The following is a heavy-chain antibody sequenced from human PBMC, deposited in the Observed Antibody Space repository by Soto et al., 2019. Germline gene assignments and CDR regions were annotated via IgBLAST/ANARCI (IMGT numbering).Heavy chain of an antibody. J-gene: IGHJ4*02. D-gene: IGHD5-18*01. Sequence: GGTLRRSCAASGFAFSGYGIPWVRQDPGKGLQWVALISHDGGNKYYADSVKGRFSISRDNAKDTVYLQMNSLRGEDTAVYYWAKDSGYSIGNHFDYWGQGPQGTVAS. V-gene: IGHV3-30*18. CDR3: AKDSGYSIGNHFDY. CDR2: ISHDGGNK. CDR1: GFAFSGYG.